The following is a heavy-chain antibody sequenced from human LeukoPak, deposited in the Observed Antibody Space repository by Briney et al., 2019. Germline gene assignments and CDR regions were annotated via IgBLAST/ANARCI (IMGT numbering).Heavy chain of an antibody. D-gene: IGHD2-15*01. J-gene: IGHJ6*03. V-gene: IGHV3-7*01. CDR3: ARGDEVVAADYYYYMDV. CDR2: IKQDGSEK. Sequence: SGGSLRLSCAASGFAFSGFGMSWVRQAPGKGLEWVANIKQDGSEKYYVDSVKGRFTISRDNAKNSLYLQMNSLRAEDTAVYYCARGDEVVAADYYYYMDVWGKGTTVTISS. CDR1: GFAFSGFG.